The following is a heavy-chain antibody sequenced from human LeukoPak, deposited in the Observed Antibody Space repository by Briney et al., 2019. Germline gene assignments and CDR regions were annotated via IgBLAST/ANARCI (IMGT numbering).Heavy chain of an antibody. V-gene: IGHV3-64*01. CDR3: ARIAAAGRGLDY. Sequence: PGGSLRLSCAASGFTFSSYAMHWVRQAPGKGLEYVSAISSNGGSTYYANSVKGRFTISRDNSKNTLYLQMGSLRAEDMAVYYCARIAAAGRGLDYWGQGTLVTVSS. CDR2: ISSNGGST. D-gene: IGHD6-13*01. J-gene: IGHJ4*02. CDR1: GFTFSSYA.